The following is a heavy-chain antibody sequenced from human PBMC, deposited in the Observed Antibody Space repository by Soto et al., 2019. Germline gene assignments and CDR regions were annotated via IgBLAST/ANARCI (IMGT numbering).Heavy chain of an antibody. CDR3: ARWGPFYYDSSGYYSFWFDP. CDR2: ISAYNGNT. J-gene: IGHJ5*02. Sequence: QVQLVQSGAEVKKPGASVKVSCKASGYTFTSYGISWVRQAPGQGLEWMGWISAYNGNTNYAQKLQGRVTMTTDTSTSTAYMELRSLGSDDTAVYYCARWGPFYYDSSGYYSFWFDPWGQGTLVTVSS. D-gene: IGHD3-22*01. CDR1: GYTFTSYG. V-gene: IGHV1-18*01.